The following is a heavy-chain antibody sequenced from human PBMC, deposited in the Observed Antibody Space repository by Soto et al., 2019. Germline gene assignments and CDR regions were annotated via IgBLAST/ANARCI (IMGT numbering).Heavy chain of an antibody. V-gene: IGHV4-59*01. CDR1: GGSSSSYY. CDR3: ARGGYSYVYYDYYGIDV. D-gene: IGHD5-18*01. J-gene: IGHJ6*02. CDR2: IYYRGST. Sequence: SETLALTCTVSGGSSSSYYWSWIRQPPGKGLEWIGYIYYRGSTNYNPSLKSGVTISVDTSKNQFSLKLSSVTAADTDVYNCARGGYSYVYYDYYGIDVWGQGTTDAVSS.